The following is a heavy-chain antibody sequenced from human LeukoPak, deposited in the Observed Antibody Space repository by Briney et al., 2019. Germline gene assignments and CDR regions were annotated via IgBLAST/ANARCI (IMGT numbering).Heavy chain of an antibody. D-gene: IGHD3-10*01. V-gene: IGHV4-38-2*02. Sequence: SETLSLTCTVSGYSISSGYYWGWIRQPPGKGLEWIGSIYHSGSTYYNPSLKSRVTISVDTSKNQFSLKLSSVTAADTAVYYCARDYYGSGSWAFDIWGQGTMVTVSS. CDR1: GYSISSGYY. CDR2: IYHSGST. J-gene: IGHJ3*02. CDR3: ARDYYGSGSWAFDI.